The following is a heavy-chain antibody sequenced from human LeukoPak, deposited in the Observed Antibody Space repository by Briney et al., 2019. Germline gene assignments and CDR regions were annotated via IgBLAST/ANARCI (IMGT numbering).Heavy chain of an antibody. CDR2: ISYDGSNK. Sequence: GGSLRLSCAASGFTFSSYAMHWVRQAPGKGLEWVAVISYDGSNKYYADSVKGRFTISRDNSKNTLYLQMNSLRAEDTAVYYCAKFGYSGSDRDDAFDIWGQGTMVTVSS. D-gene: IGHD5-12*01. J-gene: IGHJ3*02. CDR3: AKFGYSGSDRDDAFDI. V-gene: IGHV3-30*04. CDR1: GFTFSSYA.